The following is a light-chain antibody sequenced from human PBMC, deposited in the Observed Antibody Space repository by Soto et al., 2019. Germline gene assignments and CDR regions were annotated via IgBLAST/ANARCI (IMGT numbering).Light chain of an antibody. V-gene: IGKV3-11*01. Sequence: EIVLTQSPATLSLSPGERATLSCRASQSVSSYLGWYQQKPGQAPRLLIYDASNRATGIPARFSGSGSGTDFTLTISSLEPEEFAVYDCQQRSNWFFGQGTKLEIK. CDR3: QQRSNWF. J-gene: IGKJ2*01. CDR1: QSVSSY. CDR2: DAS.